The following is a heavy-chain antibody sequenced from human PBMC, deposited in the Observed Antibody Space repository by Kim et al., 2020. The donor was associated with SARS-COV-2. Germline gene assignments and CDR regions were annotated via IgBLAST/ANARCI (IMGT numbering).Heavy chain of an antibody. V-gene: IGHV3-23*01. D-gene: IGHD4-17*01. CDR3: AKNNVYDDYPRGFDF. Sequence: GSVKGRFTISRDNSKNTLYLQMSSLRVEDTALYYCAKNNVYDDYPRGFDFWGRGALVTVSS. J-gene: IGHJ4*02.